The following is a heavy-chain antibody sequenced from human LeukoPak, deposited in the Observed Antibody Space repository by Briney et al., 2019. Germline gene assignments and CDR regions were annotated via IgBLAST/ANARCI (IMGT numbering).Heavy chain of an antibody. CDR1: GFTFDDYA. CDR2: ISWNSGSI. D-gene: IGHD2-2*01. CDR3: AKASGHIVVVPAFDY. J-gene: IGHJ4*02. Sequence: GGSLRLSCAASGFTFDDYAMHWVRQAPGKGLEWVSGISWNSGSIGYADSVKGRFTISRDNAKNSLYLQMNSLRAEDMALYYCAKASGHIVVVPAFDYWGQGTLVTVSS. V-gene: IGHV3-9*03.